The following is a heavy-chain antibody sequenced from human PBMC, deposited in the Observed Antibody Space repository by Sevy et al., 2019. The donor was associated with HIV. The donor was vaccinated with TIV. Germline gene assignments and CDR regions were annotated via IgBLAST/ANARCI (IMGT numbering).Heavy chain of an antibody. CDR3: TTASWSQEDYYNY. V-gene: IGHV3-15*01. CDR1: GFTFSNAW. Sequence: GGSLRLSCAASGFTFSNAWMSWVRQAPGKGLEWVGRIKGKIYDGTIDYAAPVKDRFSISRDDSKNTLYLQMNSLKTEDTAVYYCTTASWSQEDYYNYWGQGTLVTVSS. J-gene: IGHJ4*02. CDR2: IKGKIYDGTI. D-gene: IGHD6-13*01.